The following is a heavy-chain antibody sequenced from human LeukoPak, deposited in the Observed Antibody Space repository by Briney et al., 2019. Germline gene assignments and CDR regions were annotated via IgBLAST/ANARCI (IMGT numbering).Heavy chain of an antibody. V-gene: IGHV4-39*07. J-gene: IGHJ4*02. CDR1: GGSISSSSYY. D-gene: IGHD2-15*01. CDR3: AKYGGVAATGFDY. CDR2: IYYSGST. Sequence: SETLSLTCTVSGGSISSSSYYWGWIRQPPGKGLEWIGSIYYSGSTYYNPSLKSRVTISVDTSKNQFSLKLSSVTAADTAVYYCAKYGGVAATGFDYWGQGTLVTVSS.